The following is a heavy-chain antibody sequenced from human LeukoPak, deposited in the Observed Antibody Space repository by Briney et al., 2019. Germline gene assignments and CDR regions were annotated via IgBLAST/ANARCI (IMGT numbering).Heavy chain of an antibody. CDR3: ARDRFGELCYWFDP. CDR2: ISAYNGNT. Sequence: ASVKVSCKASGYTFTSYGISWVRQAPGQGLEWMGWISAYNGNTNYAQKLQGRVTMTTDTSTSTAYMELRSLRSDDTAVYYCARDRFGELCYWFDPWGQGTLVTVSS. CDR1: GYTFTSYG. V-gene: IGHV1-18*01. J-gene: IGHJ5*02. D-gene: IGHD3-10*01.